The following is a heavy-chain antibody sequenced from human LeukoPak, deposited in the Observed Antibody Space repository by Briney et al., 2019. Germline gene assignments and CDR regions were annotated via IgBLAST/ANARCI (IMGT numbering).Heavy chain of an antibody. CDR1: GYTFTSYA. CDR3: ARDNSSGWYEDYYFDY. CDR2: INAGNGNT. D-gene: IGHD6-19*01. V-gene: IGHV1-3*01. J-gene: IGHJ4*02. Sequence: ASVKVSCKASGYTFTSYAMHWVRQAPGQRLEWMGWINAGNGNTKYSQKFQGRVTITRDTSASTAYMELSSLRSGDTAVYYCARDNSSGWYEDYYFDYWGQGTLVTVSS.